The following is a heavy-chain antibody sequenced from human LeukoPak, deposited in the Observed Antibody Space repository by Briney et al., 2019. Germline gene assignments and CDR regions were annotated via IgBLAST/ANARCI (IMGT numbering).Heavy chain of an antibody. J-gene: IGHJ4*02. Sequence: GGSLRLSCAASGFTVSTNYMIWVRQAPGQGLEWVSIIYSGGTTYYADSVKGRFTISRDNAKNSLYLQMNSLRAEDTAVYYCASLTVTGGSLSDYWGQGTLVTVSS. CDR2: IYSGGTT. CDR1: GFTVSTNY. CDR3: ASLTVTGGSLSDY. D-gene: IGHD2-15*01. V-gene: IGHV3-53*01.